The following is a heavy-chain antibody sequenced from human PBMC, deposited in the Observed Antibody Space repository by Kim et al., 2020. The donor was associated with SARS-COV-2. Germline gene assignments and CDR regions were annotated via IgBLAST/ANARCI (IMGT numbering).Heavy chain of an antibody. V-gene: IGHV3-74*01. CDR2: INVDGTSK. CDR3: ARDRPGDFDYLFDC. J-gene: IGHJ4*02. Sequence: GESLKISCVASGMTLSNYWMHWVRQVPRKGLEWVSRINVDGTSKAYADAVKGRFTISRDNAKNTLYLQMNSLRVEDTALYFCARDRPGDFDYLFDCWGQGTMVTVSS. CDR1: GMTLSNYW. D-gene: IGHD2-21*02.